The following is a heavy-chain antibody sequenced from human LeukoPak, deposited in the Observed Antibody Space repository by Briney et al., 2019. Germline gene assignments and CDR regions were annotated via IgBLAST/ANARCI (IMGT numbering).Heavy chain of an antibody. Sequence: GGSLRLSCAASGFTFSSYAMHWVRQAPGKGLEWVAVISYDGSNKYYADSVKGRFTISRDNSKNTLYLQMNSLRAEDTAVYYCARDQGENGDSPFDYWGQGTLVTVS. CDR1: GFTFSSYA. CDR3: ARDQGENGDSPFDY. CDR2: ISYDGSNK. V-gene: IGHV3-30-3*01. J-gene: IGHJ4*02. D-gene: IGHD4-17*01.